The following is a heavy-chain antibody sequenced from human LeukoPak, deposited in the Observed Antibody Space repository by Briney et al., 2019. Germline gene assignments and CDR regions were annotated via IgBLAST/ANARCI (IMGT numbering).Heavy chain of an antibody. Sequence: VGSLRLSCTASGFTFSDYWMSWVRQAPGRRLEWVANIKQDGSEQYYADSVKGRFTVSRDNAKSSLSLQMNSLRPEDTAVYYCARFGYVAAVDLWGQGTLVTVSS. CDR2: IKQDGSEQ. D-gene: IGHD2-15*01. V-gene: IGHV3-7*01. CDR1: GFTFSDYW. J-gene: IGHJ4*02. CDR3: ARFGYVAAVDL.